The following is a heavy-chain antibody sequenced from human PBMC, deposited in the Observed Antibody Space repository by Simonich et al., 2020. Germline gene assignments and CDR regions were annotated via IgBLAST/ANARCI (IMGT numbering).Heavy chain of an antibody. CDR3: ARGGLADRRIVYYYYMDV. CDR2: IIPIPSLT. D-gene: IGHD2-15*01. Sequence: QVQLVQSGAEVKKPGSSVKVSCKASGGTFSSYAISWVRQAPGQGLEWMGGIIPIPSLTNYAQKVQCRVTNTADKSTSTAYMELSSLRSEDTAVYYCARGGLADRRIVYYYYMDVWGKGTTVTVSS. J-gene: IGHJ6*03. V-gene: IGHV1-69*09. CDR1: GGTFSSYA.